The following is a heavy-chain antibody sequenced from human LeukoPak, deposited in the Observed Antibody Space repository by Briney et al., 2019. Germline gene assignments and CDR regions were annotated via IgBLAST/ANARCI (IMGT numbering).Heavy chain of an antibody. J-gene: IGHJ4*02. CDR2: ISGSGGNT. V-gene: IGHV3-23*01. CDR1: GFTFSIYA. CDR3: AKGVTTVTTRYFDY. D-gene: IGHD4-17*01. Sequence: PGGSLRLSCAASGFTFSIYAMSWVRQAPGKGLEWVSTISGSGGNTYYADSVKGRFSISRDNSKNTLYLQMNSLRAEDTAVYYCAKGVTTVTTRYFDYWGQGTLVTVSS.